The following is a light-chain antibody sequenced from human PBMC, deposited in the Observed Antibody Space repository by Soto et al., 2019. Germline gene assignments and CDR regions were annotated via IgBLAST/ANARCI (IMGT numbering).Light chain of an antibody. CDR3: SSYSSGSTLGV. V-gene: IGLV2-14*01. J-gene: IGLJ3*02. Sequence: QSVLTQPASVSGSPGQSITISCTGTSSDIGGYKYVSWYQHHPDKVPQLIIYEVNNRPSGVSNRFSGSKSGNTASLTISGLQAEDEGVYYCSSYSSGSTLGVFGGGTKVTVL. CDR1: SSDIGGYKY. CDR2: EVN.